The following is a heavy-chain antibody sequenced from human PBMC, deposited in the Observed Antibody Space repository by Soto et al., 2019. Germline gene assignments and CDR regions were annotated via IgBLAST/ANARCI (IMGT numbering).Heavy chain of an antibody. D-gene: IGHD5-12*01. J-gene: IGHJ6*02. Sequence: GESLKISCKGSGYSFTSYWIGWVRQMPGKGLEWMGIIYPGDSDTRYSPSFQGQVTISADKSISTAYLQWSSLKASDTAMHYCARLFSGYDHYYYYYGMDVWGQGTTVTVSS. CDR3: ARLFSGYDHYYYYYGMDV. V-gene: IGHV5-51*01. CDR1: GYSFTSYW. CDR2: IYPGDSDT.